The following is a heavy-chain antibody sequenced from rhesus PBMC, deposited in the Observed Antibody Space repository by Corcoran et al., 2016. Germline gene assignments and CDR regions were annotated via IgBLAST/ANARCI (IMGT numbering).Heavy chain of an antibody. Sequence: QVQLQESGPGLVKPSETLSLTCAVSGVSFSSYWWGWIRQPPGKGLEWSGRISGSGGSTSYHPSLKGRVTSSKEPSKNQFSLKLSAVTAADTAGDYGARVSWYSGSDYWGQGVLVTVSS. CDR2: ISGSGGST. CDR1: GVSFSSYW. CDR3: ARVSWYSGSDY. D-gene: IGHD3-16*01. J-gene: IGHJ4*01. V-gene: IGHV4-92*01.